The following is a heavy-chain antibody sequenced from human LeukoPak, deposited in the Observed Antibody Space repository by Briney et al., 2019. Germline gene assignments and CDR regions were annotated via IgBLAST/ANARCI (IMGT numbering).Heavy chain of an antibody. CDR3: ARGIKAVPAAADYYYYYYMDV. CDR1: GYTFTSYG. D-gene: IGHD2-2*01. CDR2: ISSNNGNT. J-gene: IGHJ6*03. V-gene: IGHV1-18*01. Sequence: SVKVSCKASGYTFTSYGISWVRQAPGQGLEWMGWISSNNGNTNYAQKLQGRVTMTTDTSTSTAYMELRSLRSDDTAVYYCARGIKAVPAAADYYYYYYMDVWGKGTTVTVSS.